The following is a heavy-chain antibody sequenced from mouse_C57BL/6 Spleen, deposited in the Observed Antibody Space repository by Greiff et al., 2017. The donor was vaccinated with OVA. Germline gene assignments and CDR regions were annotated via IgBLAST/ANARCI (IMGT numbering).Heavy chain of an antibody. CDR1: GFNIKAYY. CDR2: IDPADGEP. Sequence: EVQLQQSGAELVKPGASVKLSCTASGFNIKAYYMHWVKQRTEQGLEWIGRIDPADGEPKYAPKFQGKATITADTSSNTAYLQLSSLTSEDTAVYYCASLRGTYWGQGTTLTVSS. J-gene: IGHJ2*01. D-gene: IGHD1-1*01. CDR3: ASLRGTY. V-gene: IGHV14-2*01.